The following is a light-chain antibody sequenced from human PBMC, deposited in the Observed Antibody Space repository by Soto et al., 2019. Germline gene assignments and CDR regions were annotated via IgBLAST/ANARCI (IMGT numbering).Light chain of an antibody. CDR1: SSDVGGYNY. Sequence: LTQPASVSGSPGQSITISCTGTSSDVGGYNYVSWYQQHPGKAPKLMIYDVSNRPSGVSNRFSGSKSGNTASLTISGLQAEDEADYYCSSYTTSSTLIFGGGTQLTVL. J-gene: IGLJ2*01. V-gene: IGLV2-14*01. CDR3: SSYTTSSTLI. CDR2: DVS.